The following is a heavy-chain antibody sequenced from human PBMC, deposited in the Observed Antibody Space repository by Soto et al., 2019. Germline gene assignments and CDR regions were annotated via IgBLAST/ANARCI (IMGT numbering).Heavy chain of an antibody. D-gene: IGHD6-13*01. CDR1: GYTLTELS. V-gene: IGHV1-24*01. Sequence: GASVKVSCKVSGYTLTELSMHWVRQAPGKGLGWMGGFDPEDGETIYAQKFQGRVTMTEDTSTDTAYMELSSLRSEDTAVYYCATRSGLSSSWYRGAYDIWGQGTMVTVSS. CDR3: ATRSGLSSSWYRGAYDI. J-gene: IGHJ3*02. CDR2: FDPEDGET.